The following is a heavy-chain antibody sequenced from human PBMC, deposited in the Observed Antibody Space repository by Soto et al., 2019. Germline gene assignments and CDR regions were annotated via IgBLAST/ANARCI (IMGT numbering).Heavy chain of an antibody. Sequence: SETLSLTWTVSGGSISSYYWSWIRQPPGKGLEWIGYIYYSGRTDYKSSLKSRVTISLDPSKNQVSLKFNSVTAADTAVYYCARGGYSGRLYYFDYWGLGTLVTVSS. J-gene: IGHJ4*02. V-gene: IGHV4-59*01. D-gene: IGHD2-15*01. CDR2: IYYSGRT. CDR1: GGSISSYY. CDR3: ARGGYSGRLYYFDY.